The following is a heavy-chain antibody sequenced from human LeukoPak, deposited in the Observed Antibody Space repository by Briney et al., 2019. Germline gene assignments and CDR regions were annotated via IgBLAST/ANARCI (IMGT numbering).Heavy chain of an antibody. V-gene: IGHV3-23*01. D-gene: IGHD6-13*01. CDR1: GFTFSSYA. CDR2: LRGNGET. J-gene: IGHJ4*02. CDR3: AKASWVPDAGAVL. Sequence: PGGSLRLSCAASGFTFSSYAMSWVRQAPARGLEWVSSLRGNGETFYADSVKGRCTLSRDDSRNMVHLQLNSLRVEDTAIYYCAKASWVPDAGAVLWGQGTQVTVSS.